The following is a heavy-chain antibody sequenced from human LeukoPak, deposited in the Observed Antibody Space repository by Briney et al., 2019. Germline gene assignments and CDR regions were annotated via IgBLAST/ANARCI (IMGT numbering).Heavy chain of an antibody. CDR3: ARAAGIAVAGTLNFEY. J-gene: IGHJ4*02. Sequence: GGSLRLSCAGSGFPFSSHSMNWVRQAPGKGLGWVSSISSISSYIYYADSGKGRFTISRDNAKRSLYRQMNSLRAEDTAVKYCARAAGIAVAGTLNFEYWGQGTLVTVSS. CDR1: GFPFSSHS. V-gene: IGHV3-21*01. D-gene: IGHD6-19*01. CDR2: ISSISSYI.